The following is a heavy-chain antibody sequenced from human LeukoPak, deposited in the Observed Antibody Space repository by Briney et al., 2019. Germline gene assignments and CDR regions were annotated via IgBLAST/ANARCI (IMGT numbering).Heavy chain of an antibody. CDR2: IYYSGST. J-gene: IGHJ6*03. D-gene: IGHD6-13*01. V-gene: IGHV4-59*01. CDR1: GGSISSYY. CDR3: ARAGIAAAYYYMDV. Sequence: SETLSLTCTVSGGSISSYYWNWIRQPPGKGLEWIGYIYYSGSTNYNPSLKSRVTISVDTSKNQFSLKLSSVTAADTAVYYCARAGIAAAYYYMDVWGRGTTVTVSS.